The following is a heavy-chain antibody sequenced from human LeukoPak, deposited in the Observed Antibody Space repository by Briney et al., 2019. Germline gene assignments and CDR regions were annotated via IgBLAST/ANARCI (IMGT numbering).Heavy chain of an antibody. CDR1: GFTFSSYG. D-gene: IGHD4-23*01. J-gene: IGHJ4*02. Sequence: GGSLRLSCAASGFTFSSYGMHWVRQAPGKGLEWVAVIWYDGSNKYYADSVKGRFTISRDNSRNTLYLQMNSLRAEDTAVYYCARDLDYGGRSNFDHWGQGTLVTVSS. CDR2: IWYDGSNK. CDR3: ARDLDYGGRSNFDH. V-gene: IGHV3-33*01.